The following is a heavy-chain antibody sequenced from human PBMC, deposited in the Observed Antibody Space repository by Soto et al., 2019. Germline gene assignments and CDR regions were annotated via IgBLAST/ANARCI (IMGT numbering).Heavy chain of an antibody. CDR1: GGSISSYY. D-gene: IGHD3-9*01. J-gene: IGHJ4*02. Sequence: SETLSLTCTVSGGSISSYYWSWIRQPPGKGLEWIGYIYCSGSTNYNPSLKSRVTISVDTSKNQFSLKLSSVTAADTAVYYCARGTLRYFDWSYYFDYWGQGTLVTVSS. V-gene: IGHV4-59*01. CDR2: IYCSGST. CDR3: ARGTLRYFDWSYYFDY.